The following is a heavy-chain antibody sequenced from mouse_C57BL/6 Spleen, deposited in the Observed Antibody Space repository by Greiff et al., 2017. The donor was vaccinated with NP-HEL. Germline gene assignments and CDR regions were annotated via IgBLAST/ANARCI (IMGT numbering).Heavy chain of an antibody. CDR2: INPGSGGT. Sequence: QVQRQQSGAELVRPGTSVKVSCKASGYAFTNYWIEWVKQRPGQGLEWIGVINPGSGGTNYNEKFKGKATLAADKTSSTAYMQLSSLTSEDSAVYFCERGRNMVGPFAYWGKGTALTVSS. J-gene: IGHJ2*01. D-gene: IGHD2-2*01. CDR1: GYAFTNYW. CDR3: ERGRNMVGPFAY. V-gene: IGHV1-54*01.